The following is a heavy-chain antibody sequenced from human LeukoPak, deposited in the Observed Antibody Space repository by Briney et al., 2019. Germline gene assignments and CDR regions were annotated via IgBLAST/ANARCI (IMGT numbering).Heavy chain of an antibody. CDR1: GGSFSDYY. Sequence: SETLSLTCTISGGSFSDYYWSWIRQSPGKGLEWIGYIYYTGSTTYNPSLKSRVTISADTSKNQFSLKLSSVTAADTAVYYCARHRQGGIYSSSWYGFDYWGQGTLVTVSS. CDR2: IYYTGST. D-gene: IGHD6-13*01. CDR3: ARHRQGGIYSSSWYGFDY. V-gene: IGHV4-59*08. J-gene: IGHJ4*02.